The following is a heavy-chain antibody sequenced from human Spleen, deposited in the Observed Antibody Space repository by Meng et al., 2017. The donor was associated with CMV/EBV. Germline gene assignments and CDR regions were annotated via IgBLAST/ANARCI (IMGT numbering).Heavy chain of an antibody. D-gene: IGHD1-26*01. Sequence: GSLRLSCTVSGGSISSYYWSWIRQPPGKGLEWIGYMSYSGSTNYNPSLKSRVTISVDTSKNQFSLKLSSMTAADTAVYYCARGVGPAPWDFWGQGKLVTVSS. CDR3: ARGVGPAPWDF. CDR2: MSYSGST. J-gene: IGHJ4*02. V-gene: IGHV4-59*01. CDR1: GGSISSYY.